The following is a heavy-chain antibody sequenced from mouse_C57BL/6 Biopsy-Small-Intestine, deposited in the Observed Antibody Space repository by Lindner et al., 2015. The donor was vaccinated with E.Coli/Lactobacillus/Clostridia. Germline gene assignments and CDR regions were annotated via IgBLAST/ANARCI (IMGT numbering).Heavy chain of an antibody. D-gene: IGHD1-1*01. CDR2: ISSGSSTI. J-gene: IGHJ1*03. Sequence: QLQESGGGLVKPGGSLKLSCAASGFTFSDYGMHWVRQAPEKGLEWVAYISSGSSTIYYADTVKGRFTISRDNAKNTLFLQMTSLRSEDTAMYYCARKSPYYGSSYTYWYFDVWGTGTTVTVSS. V-gene: IGHV5-17*01. CDR1: GFTFSDYG. CDR3: ARKSPYYGSSYTYWYFDV.